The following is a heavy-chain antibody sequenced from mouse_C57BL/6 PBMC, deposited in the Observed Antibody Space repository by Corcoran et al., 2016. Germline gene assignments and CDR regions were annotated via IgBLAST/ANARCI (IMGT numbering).Heavy chain of an antibody. J-gene: IGHJ2*01. Sequence: DVQLQESGPGLVKPSQSLSLTCSVTGYSITSGYYWNWIRQFPGNKLEWMGYISYDGSNNYNPSLKNRISITRDTSKNQFFLKLNSVTTEDTATYYCAALITTVVATRDYCGQGTTLTVSS. CDR3: AALITTVVATRDY. D-gene: IGHD1-1*01. CDR2: ISYDGSN. CDR1: GYSITSGYY. V-gene: IGHV3-6*01.